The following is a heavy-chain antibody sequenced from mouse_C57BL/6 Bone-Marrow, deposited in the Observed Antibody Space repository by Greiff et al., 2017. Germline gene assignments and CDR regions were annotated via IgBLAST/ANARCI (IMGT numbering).Heavy chain of an antibody. CDR3: EGDDYSSSYRYFDV. Sequence: QVQLQQSGAELARPGASVKLSCKASGYTFTSYGISWVKQRTGQGLEWIGEIYPRSGNTYYNEKFKGKATLTADKSSSTAYMGLRSLTSEDSAVYFCEGDDYSSSYRYFDVWGTGTTVTVSS. CDR2: IYPRSGNT. J-gene: IGHJ1*03. CDR1: GYTFTSYG. V-gene: IGHV1-81*01. D-gene: IGHD1-1*01.